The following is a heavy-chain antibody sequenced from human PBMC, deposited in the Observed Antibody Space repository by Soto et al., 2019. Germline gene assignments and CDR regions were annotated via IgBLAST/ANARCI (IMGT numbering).Heavy chain of an antibody. CDR1: GFTFRDYY. V-gene: IGHV3-11*01. CDR2: ISSGGSIT. D-gene: IGHD2-21*02. Sequence: QVHLVESGGGLVKPGGSLTLSCEASGFTFRDYYMSWIRQAPGKGLEWVSYISSGGSITFYTESVKGRFTISRDIAKNSLYLQIDYLKLEHTAVYFCARRAPLDNILAVTDYFALDVWGQGTTVTVSS. J-gene: IGHJ6*02. CDR3: ARRAPLDNILAVTDYFALDV.